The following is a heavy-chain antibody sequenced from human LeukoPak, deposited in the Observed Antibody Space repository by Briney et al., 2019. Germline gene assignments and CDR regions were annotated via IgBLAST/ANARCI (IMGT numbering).Heavy chain of an antibody. CDR3: ARQLETLDY. CDR2: INPSGGST. J-gene: IGHJ4*02. V-gene: IGHV1-46*01. D-gene: IGHD1-1*01. CDR1: GYTFTSYD. Sequence: ASVKVSCKASGYTFTSYDINWVRQTTGQGLEWMGIINPSGGSTSYAQKFQGRVTMTRDMSTSTVYMELSSLRSEDTAVYYCARQLETLDYWGQGTLVTVSS.